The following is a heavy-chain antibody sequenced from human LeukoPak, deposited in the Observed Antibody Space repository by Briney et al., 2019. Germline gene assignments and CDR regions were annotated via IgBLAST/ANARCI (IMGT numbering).Heavy chain of an antibody. J-gene: IGHJ4*02. CDR3: ARYYCPNGVCSGFDH. Sequence: SETLSLTCAVYGGSFNNYYWSWLRQPPGKGLEWIGEISHSGSTNYNPSLKSRVTVSLDTSKNQFSLKLGSVTAADTAVYFCARYYCPNGVCSGFDHWGQGTLVTVSS. CDR2: ISHSGST. CDR1: GGSFNNYY. V-gene: IGHV4-34*01. D-gene: IGHD2-8*01.